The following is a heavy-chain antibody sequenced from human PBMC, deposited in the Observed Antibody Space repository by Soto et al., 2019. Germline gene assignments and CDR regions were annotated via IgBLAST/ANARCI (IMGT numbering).Heavy chain of an antibody. J-gene: IGHJ4*02. D-gene: IGHD3-22*01. V-gene: IGHV4-4*02. CDR1: GSSITSSNW. CDR2: SYHSGSS. CDR3: ARRYYYDSSGYYLGD. Sequence: QVQLRESGPRLVKPSGTLSLTCAVSGSSITSSNWWTWVRQPPGKGLEWIGESYHSGSSNYNPSLKSLVTISVDKSKNQFFLKLTSVTAADTAVYYCARRYYYDSSGYYLGDWGQGTLVTVSS.